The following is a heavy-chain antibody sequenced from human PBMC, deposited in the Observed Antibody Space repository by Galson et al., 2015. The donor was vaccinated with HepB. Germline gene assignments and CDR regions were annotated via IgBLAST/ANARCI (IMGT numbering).Heavy chain of an antibody. V-gene: IGHV1-2*06. Sequence: SVKVSCKASGYTFTGYYMHWVRQAPGQGLEWMGRINPNSGGTNYAQKFQGRVTMTRDTSISTAYMELSRLRSDDTAVYYCAREPYDNSKYYYYYYMDVWGKGTTVTVSS. CDR2: INPNSGGT. CDR1: GYTFTGYY. CDR3: AREPYDNSKYYYYYYMDV. J-gene: IGHJ6*03. D-gene: IGHD4-11*01.